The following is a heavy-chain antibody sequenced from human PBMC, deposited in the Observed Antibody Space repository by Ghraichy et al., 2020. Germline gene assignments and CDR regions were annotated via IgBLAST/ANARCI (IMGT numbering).Heavy chain of an antibody. J-gene: IGHJ6*02. CDR1: GYTFTSYD. CDR3: ASLITMIVGWGMDV. D-gene: IGHD3-22*01. CDR2: MNPNSGNT. V-gene: IGHV1-8*01. Sequence: ASVKVSCKASGYTFTSYDINWVRQATGQGLEWMGWMNPNSGNTGYAQKFQGRVTMTRNTSISTAYMELSSLRSEDTAVYYCASLITMIVGWGMDVWGQGTTVTVSS.